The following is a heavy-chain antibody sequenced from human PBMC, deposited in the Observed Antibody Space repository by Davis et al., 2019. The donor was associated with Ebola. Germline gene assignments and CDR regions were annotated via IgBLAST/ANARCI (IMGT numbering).Heavy chain of an antibody. CDR1: GGSISSYY. V-gene: IGHV4-59*08. CDR3: ARHDKRFRSAD. Sequence: PSETLSLTCTVSGGSISSYYWSWIRQPPGKGLEWIGYIYYSGSTNYNPSLKSRVTISVDTSKNQFSLKLSSVTAADTAVYYCARHDKRFRSADWGQGTLVTVSS. CDR2: IYYSGST. D-gene: IGHD3-3*01. J-gene: IGHJ4*02.